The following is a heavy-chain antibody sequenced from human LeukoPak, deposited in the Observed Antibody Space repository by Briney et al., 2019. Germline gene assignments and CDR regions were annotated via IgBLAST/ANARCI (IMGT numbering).Heavy chain of an antibody. CDR1: GGSISSGSYY. V-gene: IGHV4-61*02. J-gene: IGHJ4*02. Sequence: SQTLSLTCTVSGGSISSGSYYWSWIRQPAGKGLEWIGRIYTSGSTNYNPSLKSRVTISVDTSKNQFSLKLSSVTAADTAVYYCARDRGGYYPYYFDYWGQGTLVTVSS. D-gene: IGHD3-22*01. CDR3: ARDRGGYYPYYFDY. CDR2: IYTSGST.